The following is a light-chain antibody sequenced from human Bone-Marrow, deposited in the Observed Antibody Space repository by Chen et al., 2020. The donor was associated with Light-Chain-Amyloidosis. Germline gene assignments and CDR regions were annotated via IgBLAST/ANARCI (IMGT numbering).Light chain of an antibody. V-gene: IGKV3-20*01. J-gene: IGKJ4*01. CDR1: QTIGSNY. Sequence: EIVLTQSPDTLSLSPGEGANLSCRARQTIGSNYLTWYHQKYGPAPRLLVYGSSSRATGIPDRFACRGSATAFTLSIDRLEPEDFAVYYCQQYGTSPLTFGGGTKEEIK. CDR3: QQYGTSPLT. CDR2: GSS.